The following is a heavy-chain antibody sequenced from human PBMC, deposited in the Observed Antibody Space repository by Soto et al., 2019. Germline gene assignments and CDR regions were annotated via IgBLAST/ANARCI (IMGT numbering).Heavy chain of an antibody. J-gene: IGHJ3*02. Sequence: GASVKVSCTASGYTFTSYYMDWVRQAPGQGLEWMGIINPSGGSTSYAQKFQGRVTMTRDTSTSTVYMELSSLRSEDTAVYYCARVDYMITFGGVIVSGAFDIWGQGTMVTVSS. CDR2: INPSGGST. CDR3: ARVDYMITFGGVIVSGAFDI. V-gene: IGHV1-46*03. CDR1: GYTFTSYY. D-gene: IGHD3-16*02.